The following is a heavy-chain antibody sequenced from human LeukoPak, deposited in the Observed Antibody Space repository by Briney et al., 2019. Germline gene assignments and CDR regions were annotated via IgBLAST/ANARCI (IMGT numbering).Heavy chain of an antibody. D-gene: IGHD3-10*01. CDR1: GFTFSDYY. J-gene: IGHJ4*02. CDR3: ARDRLLWFGELLSNYFDY. V-gene: IGHV3-11*04. Sequence: GGSLRLSCAASGFTFSDYYMSWIRQAPGKGLEWVSYINSSGSTIYYADSVKGRFTISRDNSKNTLYLQMNSLRAEDTAVYYCARDRLLWFGELLSNYFDYWGQGTLVTVSS. CDR2: INSSGSTI.